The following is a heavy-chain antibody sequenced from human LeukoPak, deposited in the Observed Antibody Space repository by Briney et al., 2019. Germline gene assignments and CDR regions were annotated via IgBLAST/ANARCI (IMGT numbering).Heavy chain of an antibody. D-gene: IGHD5-18*01. CDR1: GGSIGSSSYY. CDR3: ARNRRGYSYALLESGNKRPNWFDP. CDR2: IYYSGST. J-gene: IGHJ5*02. V-gene: IGHV4-39*07. Sequence: SETLSLTCTVSGGSIGSSSYYWGWIRQPPGKGLNWIGSIYYSGSTYYNPSLKSRVTISVDTSKNQFSLKLSSVTAADTAVYYCARNRRGYSYALLESGNKRPNWFDPWGQGTLVTVSS.